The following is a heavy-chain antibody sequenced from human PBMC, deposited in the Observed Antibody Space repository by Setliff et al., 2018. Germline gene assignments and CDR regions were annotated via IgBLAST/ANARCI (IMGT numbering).Heavy chain of an antibody. CDR3: AREQWLDPPGYYYMDV. CDR1: GGSFSGYY. CDR2: INHSGST. J-gene: IGHJ6*03. V-gene: IGHV4-34*01. D-gene: IGHD6-19*01. Sequence: KASETLSLTCAVYGGSFSGYYWSWIRQPPGKGLEWIGEINHSGSTNYNPSLKSRVTISVDTSKNQFPLKLNSVTAADMAVYYCAREQWLDPPGYYYMDVWAKGTTVTVSS.